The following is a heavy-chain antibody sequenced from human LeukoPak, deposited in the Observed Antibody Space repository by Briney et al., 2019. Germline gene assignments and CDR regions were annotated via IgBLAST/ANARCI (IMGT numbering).Heavy chain of an antibody. CDR2: IHTRSGET. CDR1: GYSFTAFY. J-gene: IGHJ4*02. D-gene: IGHD3-10*01. Sequence: ASVKVSCKASGYSFTAFYIHWVRQAPGQGLEWMGWIHTRSGETNYAYKFRGRVTMTRDTSISTTYMDLGSLGSDDTAVYYCARDGEYGTGSYYRACFDYWGQGTLVTVSS. CDR3: ARDGEYGTGSYYRACFDY. V-gene: IGHV1-2*02.